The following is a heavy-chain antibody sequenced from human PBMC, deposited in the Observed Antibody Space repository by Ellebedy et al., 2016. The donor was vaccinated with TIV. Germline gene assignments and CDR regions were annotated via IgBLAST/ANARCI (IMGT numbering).Heavy chain of an antibody. Sequence: GSLRLSXAVYGGSFSDYSWNWIRQPPGKGLEWIGSLYHDGGGSTYYNPSLKSRVTISADTSKNQFSLNLSSVTAADTAVYYCARSREWLSPRNWFDPWGQGTLVTVSS. V-gene: IGHV4-34*01. D-gene: IGHD3-3*01. CDR1: GGSFSDYS. J-gene: IGHJ5*02. CDR3: ARSREWLSPRNWFDP. CDR2: LYHDGGGST.